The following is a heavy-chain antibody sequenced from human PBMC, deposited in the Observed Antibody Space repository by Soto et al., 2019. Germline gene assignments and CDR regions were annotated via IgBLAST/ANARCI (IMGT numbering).Heavy chain of an antibody. D-gene: IGHD6-19*01. V-gene: IGHV3-30*03. CDR3: SATTGIAVAGTGQGY. CDR2: ISFDGSKK. J-gene: IGHJ4*02. Sequence: QAQLVESGGGVVQPGRSLTLSCAASGFTFSSYGMHWVRQGPGKGLEWVAGISFDGSKKFYADSVKARFTISRDNSKSTLYFQVSSLRGDDTAMYYCSATTGIAVAGTGQGYWGQGTLVTVSS. CDR1: GFTFSSYG.